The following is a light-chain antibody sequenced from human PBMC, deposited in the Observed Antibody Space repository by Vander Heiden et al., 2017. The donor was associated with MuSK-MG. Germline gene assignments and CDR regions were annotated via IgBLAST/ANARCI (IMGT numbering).Light chain of an antibody. CDR1: DIGSKT. Sequence: SSVLTQSSSVSVAPGTTARITCGGDDIGSKTVQWYQQRPGQAPVLVMNYDSDRPSGIPERFSGSNFGNAATLSITGVEAGDEADYYCQIWDSSSDQWVFGGGTKLTVL. CDR2: YDS. J-gene: IGLJ3*02. V-gene: IGLV3-21*04. CDR3: QIWDSSSDQWV.